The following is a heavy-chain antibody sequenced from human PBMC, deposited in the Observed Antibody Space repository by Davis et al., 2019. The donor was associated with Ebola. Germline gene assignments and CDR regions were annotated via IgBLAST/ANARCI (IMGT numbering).Heavy chain of an antibody. Sequence: PGKSLTISCAASGFTLSSYWTHWVRQAPGKGLVWVSRIYIDGGYTTYADSVNGRFTISRDNSKNTVYLQLNSLRTEDTAVYYCVSQREGNWGQGTLVTVSS. D-gene: IGHD1-26*01. CDR3: VSQREGN. V-gene: IGHV3-74*03. CDR1: GFTLSSYW. J-gene: IGHJ4*02. CDR2: IYIDGGYT.